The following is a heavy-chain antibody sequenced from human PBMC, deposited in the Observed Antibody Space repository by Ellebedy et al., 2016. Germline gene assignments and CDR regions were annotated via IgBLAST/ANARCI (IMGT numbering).Heavy chain of an antibody. D-gene: IGHD4-17*01. CDR2: INGRGDRT. CDR1: GFAFTDYA. CDR3: AKPARTDATDF. J-gene: IGHJ4*02. Sequence: GGSLRLXCAASGFAFTDYAINWVRQSPGKGLEWVSSINGRGDRTYYADSVKGRFTISRDNSKNVIYLQMNGLRAEDTAIYYCAKPARTDATDFWGQGTLVTVSS. V-gene: IGHV3-23*01.